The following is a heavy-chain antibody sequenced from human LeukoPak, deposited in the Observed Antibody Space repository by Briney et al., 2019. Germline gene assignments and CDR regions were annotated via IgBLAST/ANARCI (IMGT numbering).Heavy chain of an antibody. D-gene: IGHD6-19*01. J-gene: IGHJ4*02. V-gene: IGHV3-9*01. CDR3: AKAKAVAAPYYFDY. CDR1: GFTFDDYA. CDR2: ISWNSGSI. Sequence: SLRLSCAASGFTFDDYAMHWVRQAPGKGLEWVSGISWNSGSIGYADSVKGRFTISRDNAKNSLYLQMNSLRAEDTALYYCAKAKAVAAPYYFDYWGQGTLVTVSS.